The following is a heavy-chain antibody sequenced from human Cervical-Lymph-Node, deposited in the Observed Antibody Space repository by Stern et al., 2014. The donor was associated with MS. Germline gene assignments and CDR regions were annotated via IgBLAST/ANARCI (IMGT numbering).Heavy chain of an antibody. CDR3: RFTISRDNSNNTLYLQMNSLRPEDTAVYYCARDTCRGGGCYFRY. D-gene: IGHD6-6*01. CDR1: GFLFSSYA. CDR2: LSNEGPKH. J-gene: IGHJ4*02. Sequence: QLVDSGGGVVQPGRSLRLSCAASGFLFSSYAMHWVRQAPGKGLDRVAFLSNEGPKHFYAGSGMGRFPLSRVHPRIQLIPPNEGSKQFYADSVKGRFTISRDNSNNTLYLQMNSLRPEDTAVYYCARDTCRGGGCYFRYWGQGILITVSS. V-gene: IGHV3-30*04.